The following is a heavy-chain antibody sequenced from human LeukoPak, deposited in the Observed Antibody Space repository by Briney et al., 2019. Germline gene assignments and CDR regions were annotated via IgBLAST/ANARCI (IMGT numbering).Heavy chain of an antibody. Sequence: SQTLSLTCTVSGGSISSGDYYWRWIRQPPGKGLEWNGYIYYSGSTYYNPSLKSRVTISVDTSKNQFSLKLSSVTAADTAVYYCARDSTPAYYYGMDVWGQGTTVTVSS. D-gene: IGHD2-2*01. CDR1: GGSISSGDYY. V-gene: IGHV4-30-4*01. CDR3: ARDSTPAYYYGMDV. J-gene: IGHJ6*02. CDR2: IYYSGST.